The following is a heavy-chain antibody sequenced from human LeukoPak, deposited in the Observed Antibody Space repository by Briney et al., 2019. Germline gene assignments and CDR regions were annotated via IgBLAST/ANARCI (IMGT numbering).Heavy chain of an antibody. Sequence: PGGSLRLSCAASGFTFSSYGMHWVRQAPGKGLEWVAVISYDGSNKYYADSVKGRFTISRDNSKNTLYLQMNSLRAEDTAVYYCAITGVLTGFDAFDIWGQGTMVTVSS. D-gene: IGHD3-9*01. V-gene: IGHV3-30*03. CDR2: ISYDGSNK. J-gene: IGHJ3*02. CDR1: GFTFSSYG. CDR3: AITGVLTGFDAFDI.